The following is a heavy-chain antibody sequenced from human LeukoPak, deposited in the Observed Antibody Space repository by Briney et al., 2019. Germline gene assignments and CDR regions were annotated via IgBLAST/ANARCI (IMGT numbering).Heavy chain of an antibody. CDR3: ARDPAFDSLSDIMDV. J-gene: IGHJ6*02. D-gene: IGHD2-15*01. CDR2: INPNSGGT. CDR1: GYTFTGYY. Sequence: ASVTVSCKASGYTFTGYYMHWVRQAPGQGLEWMGWINPNSGGTNYAQKFQGRVTMTRDTSISTAYMELSRLRSDDTAVYYCARDPAFDSLSDIMDVWGQGTTVTVSS. V-gene: IGHV1-2*02.